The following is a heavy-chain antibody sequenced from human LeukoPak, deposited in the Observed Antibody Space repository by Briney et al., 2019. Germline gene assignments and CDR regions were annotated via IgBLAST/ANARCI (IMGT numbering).Heavy chain of an antibody. Sequence: ASVKVSCKASGYTFTSYAMHWVRQAPGQRLEWMGWINAGNGNTKYSQEFQGRVTITRDTSASTAYMELSSLRSEDMAVYYCARVQSGTGSGNNWFDPWGQGTLVTVSS. J-gene: IGHJ5*02. CDR2: INAGNGNT. CDR1: GYTFTSYA. D-gene: IGHD3/OR15-3a*01. V-gene: IGHV1-3*03. CDR3: ARVQSGTGSGNNWFDP.